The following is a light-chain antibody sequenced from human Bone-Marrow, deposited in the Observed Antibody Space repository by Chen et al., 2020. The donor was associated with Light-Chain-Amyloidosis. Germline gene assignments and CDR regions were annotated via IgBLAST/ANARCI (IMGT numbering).Light chain of an antibody. CDR2: ENN. CDR3: ATWDSSLTVWM. Sequence: QSVLTQPPSVSAAPGQKVTISCSGSNSNIGINYVSWYQQLPGTSPKLLIYENNQRPSEIPDRFSGSKSGTSPTLGVARLQTGDEPDYYCATWDSSLTVWMFGGGTKLTLL. J-gene: IGLJ3*02. V-gene: IGLV1-51*02. CDR1: NSNIGINY.